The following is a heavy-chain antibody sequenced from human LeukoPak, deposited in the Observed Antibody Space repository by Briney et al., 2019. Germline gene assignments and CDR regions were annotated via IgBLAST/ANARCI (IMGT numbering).Heavy chain of an antibody. CDR3: ARSYSGSYYADY. CDR1: GFTFSSYS. CDR2: ISSSSSYI. D-gene: IGHD1-26*01. J-gene: IGHJ4*02. Sequence: PGGSLRLSCAASGFTFSSYSMNWVRQAPGKGLEWVSSISSSSSYIYYADSVKGRFTISRDNAKNSLYLQMNSLRAEDTAVYYCARSYSGSYYADYWGQGTPVTVSS. V-gene: IGHV3-21*01.